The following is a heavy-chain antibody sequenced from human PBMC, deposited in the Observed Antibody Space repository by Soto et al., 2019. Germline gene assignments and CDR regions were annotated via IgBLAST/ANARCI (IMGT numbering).Heavy chain of an antibody. J-gene: IGHJ4*02. CDR2: ISYDGSNK. CDR3: AKDRAVAGTGIDY. Sequence: GGSLRLSCAASGFTFSSYGMHWVRQAPGKGLEWVAVISYDGSNKCYADSVKGRFTISRDNSKNTLYLQMNSLRAEDTAVYYCAKDRAVAGTGIDYWGQGTLVTVSS. V-gene: IGHV3-30*18. CDR1: GFTFSSYG. D-gene: IGHD6-19*01.